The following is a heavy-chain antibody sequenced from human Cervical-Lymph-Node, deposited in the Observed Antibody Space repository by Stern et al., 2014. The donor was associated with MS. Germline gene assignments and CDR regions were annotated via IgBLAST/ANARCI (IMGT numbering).Heavy chain of an antibody. J-gene: IGHJ4*02. CDR2: INNDGSRT. CDR1: GFTFSTYF. V-gene: IGHV3-74*01. CDR3: ARSVGDYGASRLDY. Sequence: EVQLVESGGGLVQPGGSLRLSCAASGFTFSTYFMFWVRQAPGKGLMWVSRINNDGSRTTYADSVKGRFTISRDNAKNTVYLEMNSLRAEDTAVYYCARSVGDYGASRLDYWGQGTLVTVSS. D-gene: IGHD4-17*01.